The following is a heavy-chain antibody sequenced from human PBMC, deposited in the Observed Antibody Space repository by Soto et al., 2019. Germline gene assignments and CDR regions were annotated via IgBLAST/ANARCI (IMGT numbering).Heavy chain of an antibody. CDR1: GGSFSGHF. J-gene: IGHJ6*02. V-gene: IGHV4-34*01. CDR3: ARGGGRSGSRDV. Sequence: QVQLQEWGAGLVKPSETLSLTCAVYGGSFSGHFWNWIRQPPGKGLEWIGEINESGRTNYNPSLKSRVAISVDTSKNQFSLKLASVTAAHTAIYYCARGGGRSGSRDVWGLGTTVTVS. CDR2: INESGRT. D-gene: IGHD5-12*01.